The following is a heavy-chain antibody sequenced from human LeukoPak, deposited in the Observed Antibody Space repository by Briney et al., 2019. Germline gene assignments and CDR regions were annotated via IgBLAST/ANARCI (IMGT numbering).Heavy chain of an antibody. D-gene: IGHD6-13*01. V-gene: IGHV4-31*03. CDR2: IYYIGNT. J-gene: IGHJ4*02. Sequence: SETLSLTCTVSGGSIGSGGYPWSWIRQRPGKGLEWIGHIYYIGNTYYNPSLKSRVTISVDTSKNQFSLKLTSVTAADTAVYYCARRQIAKYYFDYWGQGTLVTVSS. CDR1: GGSIGSGGYP. CDR3: ARRQIAKYYFDY.